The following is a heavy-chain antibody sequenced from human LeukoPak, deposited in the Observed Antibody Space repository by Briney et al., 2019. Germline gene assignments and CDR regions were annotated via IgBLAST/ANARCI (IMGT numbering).Heavy chain of an antibody. Sequence: SETLSLTCTVSGVSISSSRYFWGWIRQPPGKGLEWIGSLYYSGSTYYNPSLKSRVTISVDTSKNQFSLKLGSVTAADTAVFYCARRPNPLYGDYFFDYWGRGTLVIVSS. V-gene: IGHV4-39*01. CDR1: GVSISSSRYF. J-gene: IGHJ4*02. CDR3: ARRPNPLYGDYFFDY. D-gene: IGHD4-17*01. CDR2: LYYSGST.